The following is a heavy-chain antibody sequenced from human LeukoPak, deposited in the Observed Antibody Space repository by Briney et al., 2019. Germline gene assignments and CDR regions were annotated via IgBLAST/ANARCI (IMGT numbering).Heavy chain of an antibody. CDR1: GFTFTDYH. CDR2: LSPSGGTI. V-gene: IGHV3-11*01. Sequence: GGSLRLSCAASGFTFTDYHMTWIRQAPGRGLEWVSHLSPSGGTIYYADSVKGRFTISRDNAKNSLYLQVNSLRAEDTAVYYCAKRPSWGQGTLVTVSS. J-gene: IGHJ5*02. CDR3: AKRPS.